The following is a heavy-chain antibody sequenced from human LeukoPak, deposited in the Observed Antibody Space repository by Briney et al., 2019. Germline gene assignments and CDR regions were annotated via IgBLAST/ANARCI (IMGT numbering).Heavy chain of an antibody. CDR3: ARGTGTTVLDC. Sequence: GGSLRLSCASSGFTFSRYGMHWVRQAPGKGLERVAVIWYDGSNKYYADSVKGRFTISRDNSKNTLYLQMNSLRAEDTAVYYCARGTGTTVLDCWGQGTLVTVSS. J-gene: IGHJ4*02. V-gene: IGHV3-33*01. CDR1: GFTFSRYG. D-gene: IGHD1-1*01. CDR2: IWYDGSNK.